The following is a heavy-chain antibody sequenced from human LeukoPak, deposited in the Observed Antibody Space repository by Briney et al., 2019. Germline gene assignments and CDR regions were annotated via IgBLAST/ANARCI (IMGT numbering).Heavy chain of an antibody. J-gene: IGHJ6*03. CDR2: MKQDGSEK. CDR1: GFTFSSFW. V-gene: IGHV3-7*01. Sequence: GGSLRLSCAASGFTFSSFWMSWVRQAPGKGLEWVANMKQDGSEKYYVDSVKGRFTISRDNAKNSLYLQMNSLRAEDTAVYYCARDWSGPDYYYYYMDVWGKGTTVTVSS. D-gene: IGHD3-3*01. CDR3: ARDWSGPDYYYYYMDV.